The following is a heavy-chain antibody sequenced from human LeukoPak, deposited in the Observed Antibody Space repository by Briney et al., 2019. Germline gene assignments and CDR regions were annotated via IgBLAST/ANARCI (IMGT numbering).Heavy chain of an antibody. CDR2: IYHSGST. Sequence: SETVSLTCTVSGGSISSGGYYRSWIRQPPGKGLEWIGYIYHSGSTYYNPSLKSRVTISVDRSKNQFSLKLSSVTAADTAVYYCARGDGFGELSIEPFDYWGQGTLVTVSS. J-gene: IGHJ4*02. CDR3: ARGDGFGELSIEPFDY. D-gene: IGHD3-10*01. CDR1: GGSISSGGYY. V-gene: IGHV4-30-2*01.